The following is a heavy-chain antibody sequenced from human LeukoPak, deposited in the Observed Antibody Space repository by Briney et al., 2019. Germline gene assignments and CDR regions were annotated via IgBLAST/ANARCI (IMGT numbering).Heavy chain of an antibody. Sequence: PGGSLRLSCAASGFTFSSYGMHWVRQAPGKGLEWVAVISYDGSNKYYADSVKGRFTISRDNSKNTLYLQMNSLRAEDTAVYYCAKEPHLGDYGSGGNPDPFFDYWGQGTLVTASS. V-gene: IGHV3-30*18. CDR1: GFTFSSYG. J-gene: IGHJ4*02. CDR3: AKEPHLGDYGSGGNPDPFFDY. D-gene: IGHD3-10*01. CDR2: ISYDGSNK.